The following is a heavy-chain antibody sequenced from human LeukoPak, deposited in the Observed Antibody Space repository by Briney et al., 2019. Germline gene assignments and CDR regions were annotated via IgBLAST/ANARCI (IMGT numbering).Heavy chain of an antibody. CDR3: ARDGVAMVSGYYYGMDV. D-gene: IGHD5-18*01. Sequence: ASVTVSCTASGYTFTTHDINWVRQAPGQGLEWMGWISAYNGNTNYAQKLQGRVTMTTDTSTSTAYMELRSLRSDDTAVYYCARDGVAMVSGYYYGMDVWGQGTTVTVSS. J-gene: IGHJ6*02. CDR2: ISAYNGNT. CDR1: GYTFTTHD. V-gene: IGHV1-18*01.